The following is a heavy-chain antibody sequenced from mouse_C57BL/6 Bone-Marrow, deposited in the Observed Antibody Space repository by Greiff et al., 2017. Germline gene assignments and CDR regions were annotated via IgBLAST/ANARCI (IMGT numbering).Heavy chain of an antibody. J-gene: IGHJ2*01. CDR3: ASTFGFDY. CDR1: GYTFTSYW. Sequence: VKLQQPGAELVKPGASVKMSCKASGYTFTSYWITWVKQRPGQGLEWIGDIYPGSGSTNSNEKFKSKATLTVDTSYRTAYMQLSSLTSEDSAVYYCASTFGFDYWCQGTTLTVSS. V-gene: IGHV1-55*01. CDR2: IYPGSGST. D-gene: IGHD5-1*01.